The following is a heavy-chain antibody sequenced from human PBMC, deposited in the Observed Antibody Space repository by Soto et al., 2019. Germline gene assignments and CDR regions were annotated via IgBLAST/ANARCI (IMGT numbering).Heavy chain of an antibody. J-gene: IGHJ4*02. Sequence: SETLSLTCIVSGSSISSSGYYWGWIRQPPGKGLEWIASMYYNVGTYYNPSLKSRVTISVDTSANKFSLKLSYETAADTAVYYCSSLPSLHWVDYWGQGTLVTVSS. CDR1: GSSISSSGYY. CDR3: SSLPSLHWVDY. V-gene: IGHV4-39*01. CDR2: MYYNVGT. D-gene: IGHD3-16*01.